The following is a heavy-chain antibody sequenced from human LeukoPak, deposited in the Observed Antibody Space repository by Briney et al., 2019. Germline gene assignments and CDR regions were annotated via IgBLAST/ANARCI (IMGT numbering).Heavy chain of an antibody. V-gene: IGHV3-23*01. Sequence: GGSLRLSCAASRFTFSSYALSWVSQAPGKGLEWVSGLGGSGGDTYYADSVKGRFTISRDNSKNTLYLQMNSLRAEDTAVYYCAKDSQHSPDTGQFDYWGQGTLVTVSS. CDR3: AKDSQHSPDTGQFDY. CDR2: LGGSGGDT. CDR1: RFTFSSYA. J-gene: IGHJ4*02. D-gene: IGHD3-3*02.